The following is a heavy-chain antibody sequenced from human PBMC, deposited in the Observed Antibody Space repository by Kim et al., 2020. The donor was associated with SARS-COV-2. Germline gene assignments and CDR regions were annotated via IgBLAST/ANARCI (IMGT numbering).Heavy chain of an antibody. D-gene: IGHD6-13*01. V-gene: IGHV3-11*05. CDR2: ISSSSYT. J-gene: IGHJ6*02. Sequence: GGSLRLSCAASGFTFSDYYMSWIRQAPGKGLEWVSYISSSSYTNYADSVKGRFTISRDNAKNSLYLQMNSLRAEDTAVYYCARAVAAAGTGYYYYGMDVWGQGTTVTVSS. CDR1: GFTFSDYY. CDR3: ARAVAAAGTGYYYYGMDV.